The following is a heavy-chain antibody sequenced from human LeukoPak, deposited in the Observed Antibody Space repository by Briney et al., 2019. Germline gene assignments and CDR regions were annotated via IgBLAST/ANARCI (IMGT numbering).Heavy chain of an antibody. CDR2: ISGRGGST. D-gene: IGHD6-6*01. CDR1: GFTFSSYA. Sequence: GGSLRLSCAASGFTFSSYAMSWVRQAPGRGLEWVSTISGRGGSTDYADSVQGRFIISRDNSKNTLYLQMNSLRAEDTAVYYCAKAHSSSQGSDYWGQGTLVTVSS. J-gene: IGHJ4*02. CDR3: AKAHSSSQGSDY. V-gene: IGHV3-23*01.